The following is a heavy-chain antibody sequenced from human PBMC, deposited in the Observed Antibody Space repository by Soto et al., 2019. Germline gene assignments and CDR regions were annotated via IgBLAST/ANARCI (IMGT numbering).Heavy chain of an antibody. Sequence: GGSLRLSCAASGFTVSSNYMSWVRQAPGKGLEWVSVIYSGGSTYYADSVKGRFTISRDNSKNTLYLQMNSLRAEDTAVYYCARDWRYFDWLDHYYYMDVWGKGTTVTVSS. D-gene: IGHD3-9*01. CDR1: GFTVSSNY. CDR2: IYSGGST. J-gene: IGHJ6*03. V-gene: IGHV3-66*01. CDR3: ARDWRYFDWLDHYYYMDV.